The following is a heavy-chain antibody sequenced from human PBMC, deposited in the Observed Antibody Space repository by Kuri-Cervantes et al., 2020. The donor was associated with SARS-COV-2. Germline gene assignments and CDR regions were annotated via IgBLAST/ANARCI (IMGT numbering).Heavy chain of an antibody. J-gene: IGHJ4*02. CDR1: GGSISSYY. Sequence: SCTVSGGSISSYYWSWIRQPPGKGLEWIGYIYYSGSTNYNPSLKSRVTISVDTSKNQFSLKLSSVTAADTAVYYCARLSGYGGNLIDYWGQGTLVTVSS. CDR2: IYYSGST. CDR3: ARLSGYGGNLIDY. V-gene: IGHV4-59*08. D-gene: IGHD4-23*01.